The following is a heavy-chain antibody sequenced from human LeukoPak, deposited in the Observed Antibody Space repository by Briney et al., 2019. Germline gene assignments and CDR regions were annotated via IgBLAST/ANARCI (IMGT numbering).Heavy chain of an antibody. CDR3: ARDRGGPRVAVAGTLDY. D-gene: IGHD6-19*01. CDR2: ISYDGSNK. J-gene: IGHJ4*02. V-gene: IGHV3-30-3*01. Sequence: PGGSLRLSCAASGFTLSSYAMHWVRQAPGKGLEWVAVISYDGSNKYYADSVKGRFTISRDNSKNTLYLQMNSLRAEDTAVYYCARDRGGPRVAVAGTLDYWGQGTLVTVSS. CDR1: GFTLSSYA.